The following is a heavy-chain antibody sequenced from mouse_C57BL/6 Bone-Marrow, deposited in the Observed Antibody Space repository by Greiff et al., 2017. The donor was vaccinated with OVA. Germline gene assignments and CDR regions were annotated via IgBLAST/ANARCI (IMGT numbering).Heavy chain of an antibody. CDR3: ARNYYYGSSYGYAMDY. D-gene: IGHD1-1*01. J-gene: IGHJ4*01. Sequence: VQLQQSGAELMKPGASVKLSCKATGYTFTGYWIEWVKQRPGHGLEWIGEILPGSGSTNSNEKFKGKATFTADTSSNTAYMQLSSLTTEDSAIYYCARNYYYGSSYGYAMDYWGQGTSVTVSS. CDR1: GYTFTGYW. V-gene: IGHV1-9*01. CDR2: ILPGSGST.